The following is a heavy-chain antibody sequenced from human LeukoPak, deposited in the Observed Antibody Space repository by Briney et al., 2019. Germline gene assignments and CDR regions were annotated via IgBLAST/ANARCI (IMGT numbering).Heavy chain of an antibody. CDR3: ARRDVLLGSSWSRVLTNWFDP. CDR2: IYYSGST. Sequence: SETLSLTCIVSGGSISGSSYFWGWIRQPPGKGLEWIGSIYYSGSTYYNPSLKSRVTISVDTSKNQFSLKLSSVTAADTAVYYCARRDVLLGSSWSRVLTNWFDPWGQGTLVTVSS. D-gene: IGHD6-13*01. J-gene: IGHJ5*02. CDR1: GGSISGSSYF. V-gene: IGHV4-39*01.